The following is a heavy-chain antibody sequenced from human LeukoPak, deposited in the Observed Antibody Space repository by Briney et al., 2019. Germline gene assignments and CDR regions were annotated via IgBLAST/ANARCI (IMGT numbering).Heavy chain of an antibody. J-gene: IGHJ4*02. CDR1: GFTFSSYA. V-gene: IGHV3-23*01. CDR2: ISGSGGST. Sequence: GGSLRLSCAASGFTFSSYAMSWVRQAPGKGLEWVSGISGSGGSTYYADSVKGRFTISRDNSKNTLYLQMNSLRAEDTAVYYCAKRPGSYAAAAYFDYWGQGTLVTVSS. D-gene: IGHD6-13*01. CDR3: AKRPGSYAAAAYFDY.